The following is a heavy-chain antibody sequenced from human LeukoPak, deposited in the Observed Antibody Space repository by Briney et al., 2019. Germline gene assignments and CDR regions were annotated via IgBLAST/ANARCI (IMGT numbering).Heavy chain of an antibody. CDR3: AGGCSSTSCLDPGENWFDP. CDR1: GGTFSSYA. Sequence: ASVKVSCKASGGTFSSYAISWVRQAPGQGLEWMGGIIPIFGTANYAQKFQGRVTITTDESTSTAYMELSSLRSEDTAVYYCAGGCSSTSCLDPGENWFDPWGQGTLVTVSS. J-gene: IGHJ5*02. D-gene: IGHD2-2*01. CDR2: IIPIFGTA. V-gene: IGHV1-69*05.